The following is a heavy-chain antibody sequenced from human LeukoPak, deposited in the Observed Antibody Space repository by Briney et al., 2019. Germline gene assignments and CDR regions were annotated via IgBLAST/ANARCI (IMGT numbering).Heavy chain of an antibody. D-gene: IGHD6-6*01. J-gene: IGHJ5*02. V-gene: IGHV1-69*04. Sequence: SVKVSCKASGGTFSSYVISWVRQAPGQGLEWMGRIIPILGIANYAQKFQGRVTITADKSTSTAYMELSSLRSEDTAVYYCARDRLKGFIAAHPHWFDPWGQGTLVTVSS. CDR3: ARDRLKGFIAAHPHWFDP. CDR2: IIPILGIA. CDR1: GGTFSSYV.